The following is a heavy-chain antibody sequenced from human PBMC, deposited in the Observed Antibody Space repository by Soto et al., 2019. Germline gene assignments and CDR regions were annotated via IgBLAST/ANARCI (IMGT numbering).Heavy chain of an antibody. Sequence: QVQLAESGGGVVQPGRSLRLSCAASGFTFSTYGMHWVRQAPGKGLEWVAVIWYDGSDKYYADSVKGRFTISRDNSKNTLYLQMNSLRAEDTAVYYCARAGDSGYDLINWYFDLWGRGTLVTVSS. V-gene: IGHV3-33*01. J-gene: IGHJ2*01. CDR3: ARAGDSGYDLINWYFDL. CDR2: IWYDGSDK. CDR1: GFTFSTYG. D-gene: IGHD5-12*01.